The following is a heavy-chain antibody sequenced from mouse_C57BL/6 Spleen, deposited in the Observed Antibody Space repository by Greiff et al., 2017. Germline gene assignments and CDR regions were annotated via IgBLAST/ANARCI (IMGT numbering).Heavy chain of an antibody. CDR3: ARSRHYYAMDY. Sequence: QVQLQQPGAELVKPGASVKLSCKASGYTFTSYWMHWVKQRPGRGLEWIGRIAPNSGGTKYNEKFKSKATLTVDKPSSTAYMQLSSLTSEDSAVYYCARSRHYYAMDYWGQGTSVTVSS. CDR1: GYTFTSYW. CDR2: IAPNSGGT. J-gene: IGHJ4*01. V-gene: IGHV1-72*01.